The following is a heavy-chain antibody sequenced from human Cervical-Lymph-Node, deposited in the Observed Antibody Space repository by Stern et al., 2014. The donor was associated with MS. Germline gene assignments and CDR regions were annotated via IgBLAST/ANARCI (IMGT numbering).Heavy chain of an antibody. CDR2: IYSGGSP. Sequence: EVQLEESGGGLIQPGGSLRLSCAASGFTVSSNYMSWVRQAPGKGLEWVSLIYSGGSPYYADSVKGRFTVSRANSKNTLYLQMNSLRAEDTAVYYCARDSTGSNYFDYWGQGTLVTVSS. D-gene: IGHD3-9*01. J-gene: IGHJ4*02. CDR3: ARDSTGSNYFDY. V-gene: IGHV3-53*01. CDR1: GFTVSSNY.